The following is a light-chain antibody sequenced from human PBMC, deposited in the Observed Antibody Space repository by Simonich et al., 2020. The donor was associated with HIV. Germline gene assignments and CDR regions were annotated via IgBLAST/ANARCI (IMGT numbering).Light chain of an antibody. CDR1: QSVSSSY. J-gene: IGKJ2*01. V-gene: IGKV3-15*01. CDR3: QQYNKWPPYT. CDR2: GAS. Sequence: EIVLTQSPGTLSLSPGDRATVSCRASQSVSSSYLAWYQQKPGQAPRLLIHGASTRATGIPARFSGSWSGTEFTLTISSLQSEDFAVYYCQQYNKWPPYTFGQGTKLEIK.